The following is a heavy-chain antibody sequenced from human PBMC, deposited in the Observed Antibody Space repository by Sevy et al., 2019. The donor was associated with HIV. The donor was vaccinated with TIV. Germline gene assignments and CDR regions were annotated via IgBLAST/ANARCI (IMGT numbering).Heavy chain of an antibody. CDR3: ARDYAPPITIFGVVIQNKWFDP. Sequence: ASVKVSCKASGYTFTSYAMHWVRQAPGQRLEWMGWINPGNGNTKYSQKFQGRVTITRDTSASTAYMELSSLRSEDTAVYYCARDYAPPITIFGVVIQNKWFDPWGQGTLVTVST. CDR1: GYTFTSYA. V-gene: IGHV1-3*01. CDR2: INPGNGNT. J-gene: IGHJ5*02. D-gene: IGHD3-3*01.